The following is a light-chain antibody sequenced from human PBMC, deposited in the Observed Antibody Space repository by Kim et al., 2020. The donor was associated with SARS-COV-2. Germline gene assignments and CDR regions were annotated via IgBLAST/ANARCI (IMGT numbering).Light chain of an antibody. CDR1: RSDIGAYKY. CDR3: TSYAGSNNLDV. CDR2: EVN. V-gene: IGLV2-8*01. J-gene: IGLJ1*01. Sequence: SVTNSCTGTRSDIGAYKYVSWYQQHPGKAPKLMIYEVNRRPSGVPDRFSGSKSGNTASLTVSGLQAEDEADYYCTSYAGSNNLDVFGTGTKVTVL.